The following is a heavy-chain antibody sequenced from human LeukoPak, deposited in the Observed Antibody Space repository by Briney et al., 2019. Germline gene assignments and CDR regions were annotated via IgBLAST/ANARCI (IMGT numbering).Heavy chain of an antibody. J-gene: IGHJ4*02. Sequence: PSETLSLTCSVSGGSFSSSTYYWGWIRQPPGKGLEWIGYIYYSGSTNYNPSLKSRVTISVDTSKNQFSLKLSSVTAADTAVYYCARVYYDSSVGFDYWGQGTLVTVSS. V-gene: IGHV4-61*01. D-gene: IGHD3-22*01. CDR2: IYYSGST. CDR1: GGSFSSSTYY. CDR3: ARVYYDSSVGFDY.